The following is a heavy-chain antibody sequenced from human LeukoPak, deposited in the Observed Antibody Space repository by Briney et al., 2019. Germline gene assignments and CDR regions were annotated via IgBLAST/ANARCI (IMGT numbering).Heavy chain of an antibody. CDR2: ISHDGSDK. J-gene: IGHJ4*02. V-gene: IGHV3-30*03. CDR3: AAGYYFGDY. Sequence: GGSLRLSCAASGFTFSSYGMHWVRQAPGKGLEWVATISHDGSDKYYADSVKGRFTISRDNSRNTLYLQMNSLRAEDTAVYYCAAGYYFGDYWGQGTLVTVSS. D-gene: IGHD3-22*01. CDR1: GFTFSSYG.